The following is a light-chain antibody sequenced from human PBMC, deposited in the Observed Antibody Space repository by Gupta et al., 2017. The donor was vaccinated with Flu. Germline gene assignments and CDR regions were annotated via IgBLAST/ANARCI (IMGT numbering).Light chain of an antibody. CDR3: QQDHSLPLT. Sequence: PSSLSASVGDRVTITCRASQDIIKYLNWYQQKPGKAPRFLIYGASRLQRGVPSRFSGSGAGTNFTFTISSLQPDDFATYYCQQDHSLPLTFGGGTNVEI. J-gene: IGKJ4*01. CDR2: GAS. V-gene: IGKV1-33*01. CDR1: QDIIKY.